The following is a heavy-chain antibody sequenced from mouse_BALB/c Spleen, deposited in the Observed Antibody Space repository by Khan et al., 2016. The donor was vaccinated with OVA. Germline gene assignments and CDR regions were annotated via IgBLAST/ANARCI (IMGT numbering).Heavy chain of an antibody. CDR2: IWAGGST. CDR3: AKDPPYDAMDY. V-gene: IGHV2-6-5*01. J-gene: IGHJ4*01. Sequence: VELVESGPGLVAPSQSLSLTCTVSGFSLTDYAVSWIRQPPGKGLEWLGVIWAGGSTSYNSALKSRLSISKDNSRSQVFLNLNSLQTADTAMSCSAKDPPYDAMDYWGQGTSVTVAS. CDR1: GFSLTDYA.